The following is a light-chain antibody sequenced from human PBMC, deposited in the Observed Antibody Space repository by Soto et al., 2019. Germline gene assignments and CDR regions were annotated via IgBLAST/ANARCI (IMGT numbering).Light chain of an antibody. CDR3: QQSYSTPGT. Sequence: DIQMTQSPSSLSASVGDRVTIACRASQSISTHLHWYQQKPGKAPKFLIYAASHLQGGVPSRFSGSGSGTDFTLTISSLQPEDFATYYCQQSYSTPGTFGQGTKVEIK. V-gene: IGKV1-39*01. CDR1: QSISTH. J-gene: IGKJ1*01. CDR2: AAS.